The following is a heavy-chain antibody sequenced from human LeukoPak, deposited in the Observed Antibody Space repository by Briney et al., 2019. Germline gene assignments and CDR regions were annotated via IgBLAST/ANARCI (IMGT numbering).Heavy chain of an antibody. V-gene: IGHV4-59*01. CDR2: IYYSGST. CDR1: GGSISSYY. Sequence: PSETLSLTCTVSGGSISSYYWSWIRQPPGKGLEWIGYIYYSGSTNYNPSLKSRVTISVDTSKNQFSLKLSSVTAADTAVYYCARVLQVGARXGRXXDXXGQXXXXXV. CDR3: ARVLQVGARXGRXXDX. J-gene: IGHJ4*02. D-gene: IGHD1-26*01.